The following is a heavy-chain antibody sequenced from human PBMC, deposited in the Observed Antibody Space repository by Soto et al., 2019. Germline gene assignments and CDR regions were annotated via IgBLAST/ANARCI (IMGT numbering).Heavy chain of an antibody. J-gene: IGHJ6*02. Sequence: QVQLQESGPGLVKPSQTLSLTCTVSGGSISSGDYYWSWIRQPPGKGLEWIGYIYYSGSTYYNPSLKSRVTISVDTSKNQFSLKLSSVTAADTAVYYCARVVAATRRYYYYGMDVWGQGTTVTVSS. CDR3: ARVVAATRRYYYYGMDV. D-gene: IGHD2-15*01. CDR2: IYYSGST. V-gene: IGHV4-30-4*01. CDR1: GGSISSGDYY.